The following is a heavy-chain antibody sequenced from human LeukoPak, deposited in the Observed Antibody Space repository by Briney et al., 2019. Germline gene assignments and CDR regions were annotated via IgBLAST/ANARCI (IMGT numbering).Heavy chain of an antibody. D-gene: IGHD2-2*01. J-gene: IGHJ6*03. CDR2: IRSKAYGGTT. CDR3: TQKGYCSSTSCYASGYYYYYMDV. CDR1: GFTFGDYA. V-gene: IGHV3-49*03. Sequence: GGSLRLSCTASGFTFGDYAMSWFRQAPGKGLEWVGFIRSKAYGGTTEYAASVKGRFTISRDDSKSIAYLQMNSLKTEDTAVYYCTQKGYCSSTSCYASGYYYYYMDVWGKGTTVTVSS.